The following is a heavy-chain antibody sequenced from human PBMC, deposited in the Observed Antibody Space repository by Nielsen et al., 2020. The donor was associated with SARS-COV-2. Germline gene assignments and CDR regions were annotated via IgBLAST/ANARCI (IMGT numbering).Heavy chain of an antibody. D-gene: IGHD3-9*01. CDR1: GFTFSDYY. CDR2: ISSSSSYT. J-gene: IGHJ4*02. Sequence: GESLKISCAASGFTFSDYYMSWIRQAPGKGLEWVSYISSSSSYTNYADSVKGRFTISRDNAKNSLYLQMNSLRAEDTAVYYCARDPDDILTGAYWGQGTLVTVSS. V-gene: IGHV3-11*05. CDR3: ARDPDDILTGAY.